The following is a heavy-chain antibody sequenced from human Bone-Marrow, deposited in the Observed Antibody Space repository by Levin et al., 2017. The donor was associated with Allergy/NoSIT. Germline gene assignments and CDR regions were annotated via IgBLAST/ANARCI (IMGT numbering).Heavy chain of an antibody. J-gene: IGHJ2*01. CDR2: INGDGSNT. CDR3: VRREFCRLGSCNYWHLDL. V-gene: IGHV3-74*01. Sequence: GGSLRLSCAASDFTFNNYWMHWVRQAPGKGLVWVSDINGDGSNTRYADSVKGRFTISRDNAKNTLYLQMNSLRAEDTAIYYCVRREFCRLGSCNYWHLDLWGRGTLVTVSS. CDR1: DFTFNNYW. D-gene: IGHD2-15*01.